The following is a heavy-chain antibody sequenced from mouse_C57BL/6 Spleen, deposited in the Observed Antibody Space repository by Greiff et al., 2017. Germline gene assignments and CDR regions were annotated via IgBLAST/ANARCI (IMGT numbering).Heavy chain of an antibody. Sequence: EVQGVESGGGLVQPGESLKLSCESNEYEFPSHDMSWVRKTPGKRLELVAAINSDGGSTYYPDTMERRFIISRDNTKKTLYLHMSSLRSEDPALYYCARHSNYYYAMDYWGQGTSVTVSS. CDR2: INSDGGST. CDR1: EYEFPSHD. D-gene: IGHD2-5*01. CDR3: ARHSNYYYAMDY. J-gene: IGHJ4*01. V-gene: IGHV5-2*01.